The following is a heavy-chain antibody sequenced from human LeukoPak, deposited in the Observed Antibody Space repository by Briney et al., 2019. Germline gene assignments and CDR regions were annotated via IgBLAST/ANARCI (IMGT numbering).Heavy chain of an antibody. J-gene: IGHJ5*02. Sequence: GRSLRLSCAASGFTFSSYGMHWVRQAPGKGLEWVAVISYDGSNKYYADSVKGRFTVSRDNSKNTLYLQMNSLRAEDTAVYYCAKGQDWFDPWGQGTLVTVSS. V-gene: IGHV3-30*18. CDR1: GFTFSSYG. CDR2: ISYDGSNK. CDR3: AKGQDWFDP.